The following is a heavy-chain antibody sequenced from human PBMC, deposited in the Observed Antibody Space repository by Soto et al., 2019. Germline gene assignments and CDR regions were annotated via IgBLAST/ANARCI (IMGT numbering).Heavy chain of an antibody. J-gene: IGHJ4*02. CDR2: IHTSGST. CDR1: GGSISSYY. CDR3: ARVRSSGWYGDYYFDY. D-gene: IGHD6-19*01. V-gene: IGHV4-4*07. Sequence: QVQLQESGPGLVKPSETLSLTCTVSGGSISSYYWSWIRQPAGKGLEWIGRIHTSGSTNYNPSLKSRVTMSVDTSKNQFSLKLSSVTAADTAVYYCARVRSSGWYGDYYFDYWGQGTLVTVSS.